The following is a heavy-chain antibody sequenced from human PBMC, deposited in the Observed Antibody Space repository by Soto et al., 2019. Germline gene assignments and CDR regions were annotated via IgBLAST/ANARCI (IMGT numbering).Heavy chain of an antibody. CDR3: ARPHGSGRDYYYYGMDV. CDR1: GDTFSSYA. CDR2: IIPIFGTA. J-gene: IGHJ6*02. Sequence: QVQLVQSGAEVKKPGSSVKVSCKASGDTFSSYAISWVRQAPGQGLEWMGGIIPIFGTANYAQKFQGRVTITADESTSTAYMELSSLRSEDTAVYYCARPHGSGRDYYYYGMDVWGQGTTVTVSS. D-gene: IGHD3-10*01. V-gene: IGHV1-69*01.